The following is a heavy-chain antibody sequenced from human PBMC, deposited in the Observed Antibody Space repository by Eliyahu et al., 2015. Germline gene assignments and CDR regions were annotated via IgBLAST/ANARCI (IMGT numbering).Heavy chain of an antibody. Sequence: EVQLVESGGDLVQPGWSLRLSCAASGFPXRXFGMNWVRQAPGKGLEWVSYISGSSSNIYYADSVKGRFTISRDNAKNSLYLQMNSLRDEDTAVYYCVRTSFGYGDYVHFDYWGQGTLVTVSS. D-gene: IGHD4-17*01. CDR2: ISGSSSNI. CDR3: VRTSFGYGDYVHFDY. V-gene: IGHV3-48*02. J-gene: IGHJ4*02. CDR1: GFPXRXFG.